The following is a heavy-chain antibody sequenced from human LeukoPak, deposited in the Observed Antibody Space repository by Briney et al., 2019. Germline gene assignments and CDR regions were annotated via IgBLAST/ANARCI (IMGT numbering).Heavy chain of an antibody. CDR1: GFTYSNYW. D-gene: IGHD1-26*01. CDR2: INSDGSST. J-gene: IGHJ6*03. V-gene: IGHV3-74*01. CDR3: ARVSSGSYFGYYYYYMDV. Sequence: GGSLRLSCAASGFTYSNYWMHWVRQAPGKGLVWVSRINSDGSSTSYADSVKGRFTISRDNAKNTLYLQMNSLRAEDTAVHYCARVSSGSYFGYYYYYMDVWGKGTTVTVSS.